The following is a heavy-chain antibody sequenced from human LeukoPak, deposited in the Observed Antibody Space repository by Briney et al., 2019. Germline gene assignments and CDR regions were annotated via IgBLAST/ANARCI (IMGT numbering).Heavy chain of an antibody. CDR1: GSTFSNAW. CDR2: IKSKTDGGTT. V-gene: IGHV3-15*07. D-gene: IGHD2-2*01. J-gene: IGHJ6*02. CDR3: TTGCSSTSCYPGYYYYGMDV. Sequence: GGSLRLSCAASGSTFSNAWMNWVCQAPGKGLEWVGRIKSKTDGGTTDYAAPVKGRFTISRDDSKNTLHLQMNSLKTEDTAVYYCTTGCSSTSCYPGYYYYGMDVWGQGTTVTVSS.